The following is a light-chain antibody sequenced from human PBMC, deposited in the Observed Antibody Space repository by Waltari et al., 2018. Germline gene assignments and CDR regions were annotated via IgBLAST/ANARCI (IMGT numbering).Light chain of an antibody. CDR1: QSVGTY. V-gene: IGKV3-11*01. Sequence: EIVLTQSPATLSLSPGERATFSCRASQSVGTYLAWYQQKPGQAPRLLIYDASNRATGIPARFCGSGSGTDFTLTISSLEAEDFAVYYCQQRSNWTPHTFGQGARLEIK. CDR2: DAS. J-gene: IGKJ2*01. CDR3: QQRSNWTPHT.